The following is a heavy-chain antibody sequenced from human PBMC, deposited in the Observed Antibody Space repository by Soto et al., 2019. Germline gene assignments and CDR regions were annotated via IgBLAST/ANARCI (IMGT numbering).Heavy chain of an antibody. CDR3: ARDGSSGMSDAFDI. CDR2: ISYDGSNK. CDR1: GFTFSSYA. V-gene: IGHV3-30-3*01. J-gene: IGHJ3*02. D-gene: IGHD3-22*01. Sequence: QVQLVESGGGVVQPGRSLRLSCAASGFTFSSYAMHWVRQAPGKGLEWVAVISYDGSNKYYADSVKGRFTISRDNSKNTLYLQMNILRAEDTAVYYCARDGSSGMSDAFDIWGQGTMVTVSS.